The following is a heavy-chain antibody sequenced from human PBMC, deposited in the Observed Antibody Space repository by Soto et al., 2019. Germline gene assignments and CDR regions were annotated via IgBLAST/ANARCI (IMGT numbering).Heavy chain of an antibody. CDR1: GGSFSSPY. Sequence: PSETLSLTCAVSGGSFSSPYCSGIRQPPGEGLEWIGSIYYSGSTNYNPSLKSRVTISIDTSKSLFSLKLSSLTSADTAVYFCARAYYGDYPYFDYWGQGALVT. CDR3: ARAYYGDYPYFDY. J-gene: IGHJ4*02. V-gene: IGHV4-59*11. D-gene: IGHD4-17*01. CDR2: IYYSGST.